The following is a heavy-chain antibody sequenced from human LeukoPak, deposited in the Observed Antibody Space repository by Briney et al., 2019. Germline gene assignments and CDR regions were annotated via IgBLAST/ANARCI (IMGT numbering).Heavy chain of an antibody. Sequence: SETLSLTCIVSGDSITSYYWDWIRQPPGKGLEWIGTFYHGGSTYYNPSLKSRVTISVDTSKNQFSLNLTSVTAADTAVYYCVKTNSWPDYYFDYWGQGTLVTVSS. V-gene: IGHV4-38-2*02. D-gene: IGHD6-13*01. CDR1: GDSITSYY. J-gene: IGHJ4*02. CDR3: VKTNSWPDYYFDY. CDR2: FYHGGST.